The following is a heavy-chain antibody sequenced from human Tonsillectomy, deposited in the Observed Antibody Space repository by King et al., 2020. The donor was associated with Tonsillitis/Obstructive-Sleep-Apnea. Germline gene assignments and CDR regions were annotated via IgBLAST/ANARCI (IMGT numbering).Heavy chain of an antibody. D-gene: IGHD3-3*01. Sequence: LQLQESGPGLVKPSETLSLTCTVSGGSINSNSYYWGWIRQPPGKGLEWIGNIYYSGSTFYNPSLKSRVTISVDTSKNQFSLKLSSVTAADTAVYYYASRQITIFGVVTADYWGQGTLVTVS. J-gene: IGHJ4*02. CDR2: IYYSGST. CDR1: GGSINSNSYY. V-gene: IGHV4-39*01. CDR3: ASRQITIFGVVTADY.